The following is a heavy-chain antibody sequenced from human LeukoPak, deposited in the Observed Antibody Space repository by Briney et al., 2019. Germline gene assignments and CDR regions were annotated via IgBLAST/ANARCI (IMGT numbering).Heavy chain of an antibody. CDR1: GYTFTSYS. CDR2: ISTYNGDT. D-gene: IGHD6-19*01. V-gene: IGHV1-18*01. CDR3: ARDPSNTSGRYIYFDS. Sequence: ASVKVSCKASGYTFTSYSFSWVRQAPGQGLEWMGWISTYNGDTNYAQNLQGRVTMTRDTSTSTAYMELRSLRSDDTAVYYCARDPSNTSGRYIYFDSWSQGTLVTVSS. J-gene: IGHJ4*02.